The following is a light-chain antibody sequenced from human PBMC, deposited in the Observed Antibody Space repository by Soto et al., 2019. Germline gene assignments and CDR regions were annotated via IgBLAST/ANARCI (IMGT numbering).Light chain of an antibody. V-gene: IGLV1-44*01. J-gene: IGLJ1*01. Sequence: QSVLTQAPSASGTPGQRVTISCSGSSSNVGSLSVDWYQHLPGTAPTLLIHSNYQRPSGVPDRFSGSKSGTSASLAINGLKSEDEDDYYCAAWDGSLNGLYVFGTGTKVTVL. CDR3: AAWDGSLNGLYV. CDR2: SNY. CDR1: SSNVGSLS.